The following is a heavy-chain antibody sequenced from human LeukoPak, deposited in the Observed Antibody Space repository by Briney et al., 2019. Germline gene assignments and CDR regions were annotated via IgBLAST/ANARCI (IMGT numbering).Heavy chain of an antibody. CDR1: GFTFSNYW. D-gene: IGHD3-16*02. Sequence: GESLRLSCVVSGFTFSNYWMAWVRQAPGKGLEWVGFIKQDGSDTDYVDSVKGRFTISIDNAKNSLYLQMNTLRVEDTAVYYCATRGDLSWFGALRHWGQGTLVTVSS. CDR3: ATRGDLSWFGALRH. V-gene: IGHV3-7*01. CDR2: IKQDGSDT. J-gene: IGHJ4*02.